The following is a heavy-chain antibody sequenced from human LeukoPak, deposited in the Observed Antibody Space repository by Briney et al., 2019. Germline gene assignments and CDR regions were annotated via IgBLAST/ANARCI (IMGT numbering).Heavy chain of an antibody. CDR3: AIGYDSSGIDY. J-gene: IGHJ4*02. CDR1: GGSVSSGSYY. Sequence: SGTLSLACTVSGGSVSSGSYYWSWIRQPPGKGLEWIGYIYYSGSTNYNPSLKSRVTISVDTSKNQFSLKLSSVTAADTAVYYCAIGYDSSGIDYWGQGTLVTVSS. CDR2: IYYSGST. D-gene: IGHD3-22*01. V-gene: IGHV4-61*01.